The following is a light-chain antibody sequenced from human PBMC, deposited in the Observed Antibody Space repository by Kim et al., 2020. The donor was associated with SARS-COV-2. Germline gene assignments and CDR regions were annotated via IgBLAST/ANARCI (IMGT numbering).Light chain of an antibody. Sequence: VSPGQTASITCSGDKVGDKFACWYQQKPGQSPVLVIYQDSKRPSGLPERFSGSNSGNTATLTISGTQAMDEADYYCQAWDSSTVVFGGGTQLTVL. V-gene: IGLV3-1*01. CDR1: KVGDKF. J-gene: IGLJ2*01. CDR3: QAWDSSTVV. CDR2: QDS.